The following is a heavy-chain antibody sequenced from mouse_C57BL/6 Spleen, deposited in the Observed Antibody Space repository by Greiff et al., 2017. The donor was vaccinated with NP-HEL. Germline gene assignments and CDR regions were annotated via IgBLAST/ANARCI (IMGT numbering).Heavy chain of an antibody. CDR2: IWRGGST. Sequence: VQLVESGPGLVQPSQSLSITCTVSGFSLTSYGVHWVRQSPGKGLEWLGVIWRGGSTDYNAAFMSRLSITKDNSKSQVFFKMNSLQADDTAIYYCATTFITTVVAHMDYWGQGTSVTVSS. CDR1: GFSLTSYG. V-gene: IGHV2-5*01. D-gene: IGHD1-1*01. J-gene: IGHJ4*01. CDR3: ATTFITTVVAHMDY.